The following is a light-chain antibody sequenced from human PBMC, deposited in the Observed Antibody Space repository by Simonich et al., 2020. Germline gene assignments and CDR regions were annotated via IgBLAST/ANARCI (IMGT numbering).Light chain of an antibody. CDR2: GAS. CDR3: QQYNNWPPT. V-gene: IGKV3-15*01. J-gene: IGKJ4*01. CDR1: QSVSSN. Sequence: EIVMTQSPATLSVSPGERATLSCRASQSVSSNLAWYQQKPGQGPRLLIYGASTRATGIPARVSGSGSGTEFTLTISSLQSEDFAVYYCQQYNNWPPTFGGGTKVEIK.